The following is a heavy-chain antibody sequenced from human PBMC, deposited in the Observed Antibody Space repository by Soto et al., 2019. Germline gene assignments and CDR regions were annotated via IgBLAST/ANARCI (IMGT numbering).Heavy chain of an antibody. Sequence: GASVKVSCKASGYTFTSYYMHWVRQAPGQGLERMGIINPSGGSTSYAQKFQGRVTVTRDTSTSTVYMKLSSLSSYDLALFYFSTAGGYDSHVFDIWDQGTMVTVSS. V-gene: IGHV1-46*01. CDR2: INPSGGST. J-gene: IGHJ3*02. CDR1: GYTFTSYY. D-gene: IGHD5-12*01. CDR3: STAGGYDSHVFDI.